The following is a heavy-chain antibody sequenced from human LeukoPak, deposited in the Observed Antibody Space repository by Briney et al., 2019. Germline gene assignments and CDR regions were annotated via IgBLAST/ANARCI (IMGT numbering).Heavy chain of an antibody. CDR3: ARGMFRGFYGMDV. CDR1: GFTFSSYG. D-gene: IGHD3-10*02. Sequence: GSLRLSCAASGFTFSSYGMHWVRQAPGKGLEWVSSISSSSSYIYYADSVKGRFTISRDNAKNSLYLQMNSLRAEDTAVYYCARGMFRGFYGMDVWGQGTTVTVSS. V-gene: IGHV3-21*01. J-gene: IGHJ6*02. CDR2: ISSSSSYI.